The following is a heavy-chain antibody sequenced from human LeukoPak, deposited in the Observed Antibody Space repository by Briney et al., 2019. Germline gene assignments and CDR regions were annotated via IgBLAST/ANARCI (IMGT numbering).Heavy chain of an antibody. CDR1: GGSISSYY. CDR3: ARGRLLLWFGESQDAFDI. Sequence: SETLSLTCTVSGGSISSYYWSWIRQPPGKGLEWIGYIYYSGSTNYNPSLKSRVTISVDTSKNQFSLKLSFVTAADTAVYYCARGRLLLWFGESQDAFDIWGQGTMVTVSS. D-gene: IGHD3-10*01. CDR2: IYYSGST. J-gene: IGHJ3*02. V-gene: IGHV4-59*12.